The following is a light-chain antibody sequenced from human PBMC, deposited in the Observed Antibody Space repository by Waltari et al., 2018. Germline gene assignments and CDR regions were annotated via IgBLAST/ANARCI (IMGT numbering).Light chain of an antibody. CDR3: QTWGTAAHVV. V-gene: IGLV4-69*01. Sequence: QLVVTQSPSASASLGASINLTCTLSSGHSSYAVAWHQQHSQKGPRFLMKLNFDGTHDKGDGVPARCSGSNSGAERYLTISSLQSEDEADYYCQTWGTAAHVVFGGGTKLTVL. CDR1: SGHSSYA. J-gene: IGLJ2*01. CDR2: LNFDGTH.